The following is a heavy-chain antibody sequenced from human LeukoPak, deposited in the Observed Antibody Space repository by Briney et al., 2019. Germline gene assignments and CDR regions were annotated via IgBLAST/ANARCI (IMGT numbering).Heavy chain of an antibody. CDR2: IYYSGST. Sequence: SETLSLTCTLSGGSISSYYRSWIPPTPGKGLARIGYIYYSGSTNYNPPLKSRVNISVDTSQNQSSLKLSSVTAPDTALYYCGSRYCSSNSCYFFHWGQGTLVTVSS. V-gene: IGHV4-59*08. J-gene: IGHJ4*02. D-gene: IGHD2-2*01. CDR1: GGSISSYY. CDR3: GSRYCSSNSCYFFH.